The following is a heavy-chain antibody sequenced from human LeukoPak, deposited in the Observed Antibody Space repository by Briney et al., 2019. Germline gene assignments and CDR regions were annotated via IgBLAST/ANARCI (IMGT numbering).Heavy chain of an antibody. CDR2: IIPILGIA. CDR1: GGTFSSYT. CDR3: ARSRFDDSGSYYRDY. Sequence: SVKVPCKASGGTFSSYTISWVRQAPGQGLEWMGRIIPILGIANYAQKFQGRVTITADKSTSTAYMELSSLRSEDTAVYYCARSRFDDSGSYYRDYWGQGTLVTVSS. V-gene: IGHV1-69*02. J-gene: IGHJ4*02. D-gene: IGHD3-10*01.